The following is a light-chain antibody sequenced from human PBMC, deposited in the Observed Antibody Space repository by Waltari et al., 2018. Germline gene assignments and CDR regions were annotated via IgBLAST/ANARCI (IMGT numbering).Light chain of an antibody. V-gene: IGLV2-14*03. CDR3: SSYSTTSAVV. Sequence: QSALTQPASVSGSPGQSISVSCKGTSSDVGGYKYVPWYQHHPGKAPKLLIYDVAKRPSGVSVRFSGSKTGNTASLTISGLRAEDEAFYYCSSYSTTSAVVFGGGTKMTVL. CDR2: DVA. CDR1: SSDVGGYKY. J-gene: IGLJ2*01.